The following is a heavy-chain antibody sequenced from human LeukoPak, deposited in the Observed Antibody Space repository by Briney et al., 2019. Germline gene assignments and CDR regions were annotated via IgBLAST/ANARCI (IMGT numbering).Heavy chain of an antibody. CDR1: GGSISSTSYY. CDR3: ARLRAGELGYYFDY. D-gene: IGHD1-26*01. Sequence: SETLSLTCIVSGGSISSTSYYWGWIRQSPGKGLEWIGSFYYSGSIFDNPSLKSRVTISVDTSKNQFSLKLSSVTAADTAVYYCARLRAGELGYYFDYWGQGTLVTVSS. CDR2: FYYSGSI. J-gene: IGHJ4*02. V-gene: IGHV4-39*07.